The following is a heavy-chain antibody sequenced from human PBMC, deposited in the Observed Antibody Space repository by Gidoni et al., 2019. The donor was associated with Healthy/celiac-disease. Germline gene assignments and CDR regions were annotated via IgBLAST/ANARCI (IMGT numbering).Heavy chain of an antibody. CDR1: GFTFSSYW. J-gene: IGHJ4*02. V-gene: IGHV3-7*01. Sequence: EVQLVESGGGLVQPGGSLRLSCAASGFTFSSYWMSWVRQAPGKGLEWVANIKQDGSEKYYVDSVKGRFTISRDNAKNSLYLQMNSLRAEDTAVYYCATRGDSSGWYPYYFDYWGQGTLVTVSS. D-gene: IGHD6-19*01. CDR2: IKQDGSEK. CDR3: ATRGDSSGWYPYYFDY.